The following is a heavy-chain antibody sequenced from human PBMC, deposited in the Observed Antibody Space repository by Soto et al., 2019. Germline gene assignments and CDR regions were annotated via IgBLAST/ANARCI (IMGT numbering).Heavy chain of an antibody. CDR1: GGSFNDYF. J-gene: IGHJ6*02. CDR3: VRGHRMVTQGGGKFYYYVYGMDV. CDR2: INLGGIT. D-gene: IGHD2-21*02. Sequence: QVQLQQWGAGLLKPSETLSLTCAVYGGSFNDYFWSWIRQTPGEGLEWIGEINLGGITKLKPSLRSRATISLDTSKPQFSLRLRSVTAADTAVYFCVRGHRMVTQGGGKFYYYVYGMDVWGQGTTVTVSS. V-gene: IGHV4-34*02.